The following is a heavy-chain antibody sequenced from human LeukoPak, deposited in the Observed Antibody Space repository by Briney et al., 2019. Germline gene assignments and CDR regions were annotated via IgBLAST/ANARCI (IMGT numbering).Heavy chain of an antibody. CDR1: GFTFSSYA. Sequence: PGGSLRLSCAASGFTFSSYAMSWVRQAPGKGLAWVSAISGSGGSTYYADSVKGRFTISRDNSNNTLYLQMNSLRAEDTAVYYCAKDKKIGYSYGPEFDYWGQGTLVTVSS. D-gene: IGHD5-18*01. CDR3: AKDKKIGYSYGPEFDY. CDR2: ISGSGGST. J-gene: IGHJ4*02. V-gene: IGHV3-23*01.